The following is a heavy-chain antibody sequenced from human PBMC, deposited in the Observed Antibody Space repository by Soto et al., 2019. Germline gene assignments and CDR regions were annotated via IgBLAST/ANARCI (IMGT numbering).Heavy chain of an antibody. V-gene: IGHV4-39*01. D-gene: IGHD3-3*01. CDR3: ARHLRFLEWFPDYFDY. J-gene: IGHJ4*02. CDR1: GGSISSSSYY. CDR2: IYYSGST. Sequence: QLQLQESGPGLVKPSETLSLTCTVSGGSISSSSYYWGWIRQPPGKGLEWIGSIYYSGSTYYNPSLKSRVTISVDTSKSQFSRKLSSVTAADTAVYYCARHLRFLEWFPDYFDYWGQGTLVTVSS.